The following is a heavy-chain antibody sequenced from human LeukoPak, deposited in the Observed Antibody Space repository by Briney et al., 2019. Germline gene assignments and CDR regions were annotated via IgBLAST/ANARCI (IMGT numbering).Heavy chain of an antibody. CDR3: ARVLAMIRGAPFDY. V-gene: IGHV7-4-1*02. Sequence: ASVKVSCKASGYTVTSYGMNWVRQAPGQGVEWMGWINTNTGNPTYAQGFTGRFVFSLDTSVSTAYLQISSLKAEDTAVYYCARVLAMIRGAPFDYWGQGALVTVSS. CDR2: INTNTGNP. D-gene: IGHD3-10*01. CDR1: GYTVTSYG. J-gene: IGHJ4*02.